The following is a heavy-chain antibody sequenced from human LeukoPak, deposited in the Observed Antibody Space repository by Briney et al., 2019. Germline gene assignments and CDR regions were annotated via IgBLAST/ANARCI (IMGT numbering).Heavy chain of an antibody. CDR1: GFTLSSYG. J-gene: IGHJ6*03. D-gene: IGHD2-2*01. CDR3: ARRSGEYQLLGYYYYYYMDV. V-gene: IGHV3-30*03. Sequence: GGSLRLSCAASGFTLSSYGMHWVRQAPGKGLEWVAVISYDGSNKYYADSVKGRFTISRDNSKNSLYLQMNSLRAEDTAVYYCARRSGEYQLLGYYYYYYMDVWGKGTTVTVSS. CDR2: ISYDGSNK.